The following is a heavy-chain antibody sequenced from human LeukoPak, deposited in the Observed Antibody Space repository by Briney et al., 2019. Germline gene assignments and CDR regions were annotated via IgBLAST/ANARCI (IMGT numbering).Heavy chain of an antibody. J-gene: IGHJ4*02. V-gene: IGHV4-59*01. CDR2: IHYNGNT. CDR1: GDSISSYY. D-gene: IGHD3-22*01. Sequence: SGTLSLTCSVSGDSISSYYWTWVRQTPAKGLEWIAYIHYNGNTKSNPSLKSRVTISLDTSKNQFSLKLTSLTAADTAVHYCARGVDSGYPDYWGQGTLVTVSS. CDR3: ARGVDSGYPDY.